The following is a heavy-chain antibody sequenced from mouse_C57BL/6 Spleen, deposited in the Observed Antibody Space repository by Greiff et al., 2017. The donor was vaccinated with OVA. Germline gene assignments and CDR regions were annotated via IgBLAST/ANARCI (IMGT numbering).Heavy chain of an antibody. Sequence: VKLKESGAELARPGASVKLSCKASGYTFTSYGISWVKQRTGQGLEWIGEIYPRSGNTYYNEKCKGKATLTADKSSSTAYMELRSLTSEDSAVYFCARSEDGYAMDYWGQGTSVTVSS. CDR3: ARSEDGYAMDY. CDR1: GYTFTSYG. CDR2: IYPRSGNT. D-gene: IGHD2-3*01. J-gene: IGHJ4*01. V-gene: IGHV1-81*01.